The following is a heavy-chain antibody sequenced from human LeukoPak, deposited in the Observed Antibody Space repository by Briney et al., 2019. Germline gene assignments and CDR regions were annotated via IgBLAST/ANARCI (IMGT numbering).Heavy chain of an antibody. CDR3: AKRGVVIRVILVGFHKEAYYFDS. Sequence: GGSLRLSCAVSGITVSNYGMSWVRQAPGKGLEWVAGISDSGGRTKYADSVKGRFTISRDNPKNTLYLQMNSLRVEDTAVYFCAKRGVVIRVILVGFHKEAYYFDSWGQGARVTGSS. CDR2: ISDSGGRT. J-gene: IGHJ4*02. V-gene: IGHV3-23*01. D-gene: IGHD3-22*01. CDR1: GITVSNYG.